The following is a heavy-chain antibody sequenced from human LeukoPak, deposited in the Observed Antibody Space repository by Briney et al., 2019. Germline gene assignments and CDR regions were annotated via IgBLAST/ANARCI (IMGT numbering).Heavy chain of an antibody. CDR1: GSSFISSW. CDR2: IYPYDSDT. J-gene: IGHJ3*01. Sequence: GESLKISCKGPGSSFISSWIGGVRQMPRKGLEWMGIIYPYDSDTRYSPSFRGQVTISADKSISTAYLQFSSLKVSDAATDYCARYDGIETNDAFDVWGQGTLVTVSS. CDR3: ARYDGIETNDAFDV. D-gene: IGHD3-22*01. V-gene: IGHV5-51*01.